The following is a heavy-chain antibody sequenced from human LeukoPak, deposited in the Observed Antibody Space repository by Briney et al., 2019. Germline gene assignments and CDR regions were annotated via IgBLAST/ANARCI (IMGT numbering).Heavy chain of an antibody. J-gene: IGHJ4*02. V-gene: IGHV3-48*03. CDR3: ARLRGHHDSSGYFGTLYYFEY. Sequence: GGSLRLSCIASGFTFSTYEMSWVRQAPGKGLEWVSYISGTGSTTYYADSVKGRFTISRDNAKNSLFLQMNSLWAEDTAVYYCARLRGHHDSSGYFGTLYYFEYWGQGTLVTVSS. CDR1: GFTFSTYE. D-gene: IGHD3-22*01. CDR2: ISGTGSTT.